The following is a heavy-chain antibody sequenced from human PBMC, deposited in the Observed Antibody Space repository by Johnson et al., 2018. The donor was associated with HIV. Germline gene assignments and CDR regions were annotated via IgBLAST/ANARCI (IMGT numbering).Heavy chain of an antibody. Sequence: QMQLVESGGGVVQPGGSLRLSCAASGFTFSSYGMHWVRQAPGKGLEWVAFIRYDGSNKYYADSVKGRFTISRDNSKNTLYLQMNSLRAEDTAVFYCGMSGVEDAAFDIWGQGTMVTVSS. CDR1: GFTFSSYG. V-gene: IGHV3-30*02. CDR3: GMSGVEDAAFDI. CDR2: IRYDGSNK. J-gene: IGHJ3*02. D-gene: IGHD7-27*01.